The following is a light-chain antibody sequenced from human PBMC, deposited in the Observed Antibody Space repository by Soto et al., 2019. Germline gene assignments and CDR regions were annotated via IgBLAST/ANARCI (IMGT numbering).Light chain of an antibody. CDR2: AAS. CDR1: QRINSD. J-gene: IGKJ1*01. V-gene: IGKV1-39*01. CDR3: QQSDSTPRT. Sequence: DIPMTQSPSSLSASVGDRVTITCRASQRINSDLVWYQQKPGKAPKLLIYAASSLHSGVPSRFSGSGSGTDFTLTISSLQPEDFATYYCQQSDSTPRTFGQGTKVEIK.